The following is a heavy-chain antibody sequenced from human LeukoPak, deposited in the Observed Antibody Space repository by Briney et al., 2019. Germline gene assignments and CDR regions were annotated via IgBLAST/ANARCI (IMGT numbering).Heavy chain of an antibody. Sequence: PSETPSLTCTVSGGSISRGGYYWNWIRQHPREGLEWIGYFYYSRTTSYNPSLKSRATISVDTSNNQFSLKLSSVTAADTAVYYCARGDYGPYFFDSWGRGTLVTVSS. D-gene: IGHD4-17*01. CDR3: ARGDYGPYFFDS. CDR1: GGSISRGGYY. J-gene: IGHJ4*02. V-gene: IGHV4-31*03. CDR2: FYYSRTT.